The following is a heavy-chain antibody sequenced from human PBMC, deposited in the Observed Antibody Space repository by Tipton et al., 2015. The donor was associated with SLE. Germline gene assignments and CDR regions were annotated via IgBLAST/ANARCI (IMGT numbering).Heavy chain of an antibody. CDR2: IQGRENT. CDR1: GVSVTNYY. V-gene: IGHV4-59*02. CDR3: ARARHGGAEYFEH. Sequence: TLSLTCTVSGVSVTNYYWSWIRQPPGKRLEWIGFIQGRENTNYNPSLESRVTISVDTSKNQFSLQLTSVTAAGTAMYYCARARHGGAEYFEHWGQGTLVTVSS. J-gene: IGHJ1*01. D-gene: IGHD3-3*01.